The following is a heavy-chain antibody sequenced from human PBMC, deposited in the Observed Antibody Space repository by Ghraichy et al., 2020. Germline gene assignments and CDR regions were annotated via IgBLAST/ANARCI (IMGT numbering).Heavy chain of an antibody. CDR3: ARHGRITMVRGVIEPGDY. D-gene: IGHD3-10*01. V-gene: IGHV5-51*01. Sequence: GGSLSNSCKGSGYSFTSYWIGWVRQMHGKGLEWMGIIYPGDSDTRYSPSFQGQVTISADKSISTAYLQWSSLKASDTAMYYCARHGRITMVRGVIEPGDYWGQGTLVTVSS. J-gene: IGHJ4*02. CDR2: IYPGDSDT. CDR1: GYSFTSYW.